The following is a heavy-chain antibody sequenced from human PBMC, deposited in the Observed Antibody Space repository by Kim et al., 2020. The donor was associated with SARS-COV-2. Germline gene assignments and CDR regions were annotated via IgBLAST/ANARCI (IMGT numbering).Heavy chain of an antibody. CDR2: ISSNGGST. CDR3: VKGASSGYLPRSYFDY. CDR1: GFTFSSYA. V-gene: IGHV3-64D*09. Sequence: GGSLRLSCSASGFTFSSYAMHWVRQAPGKGLEYVSAISSNGGSTYYADSVKGRFTISRDNSKNTLYLQMSSLRAEDTAVYYCVKGASSGYLPRSYFDYWGQGTLVTVSS. J-gene: IGHJ4*02. D-gene: IGHD5-12*01.